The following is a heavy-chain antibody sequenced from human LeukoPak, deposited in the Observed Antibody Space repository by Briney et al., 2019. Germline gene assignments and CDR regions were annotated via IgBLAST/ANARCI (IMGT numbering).Heavy chain of an antibody. Sequence: PGRSLRLSCVASGFTFSSYVMHWVRQAPGKGLEWVAVTSFDGSNKYYADPVKGRFTISRDDSKNTLYLQMNSLRAEDTAVYYCAKNYYGSSGYWLFDYWGQGTLVTVSS. J-gene: IGHJ4*02. V-gene: IGHV3-30*18. CDR2: TSFDGSNK. D-gene: IGHD3-22*01. CDR1: GFTFSSYV. CDR3: AKNYYGSSGYWLFDY.